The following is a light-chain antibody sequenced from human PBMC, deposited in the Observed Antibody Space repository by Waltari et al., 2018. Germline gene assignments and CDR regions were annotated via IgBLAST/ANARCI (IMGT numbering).Light chain of an antibody. J-gene: IGLJ3*02. V-gene: IGLV2-23*02. CDR3: CSHAAITTSTWV. Sequence: QSALTQPASVSGSPGQSITISCTGTSSDVGSYNLVSWYQQHPGKAPKLMIYEVTKRPSGVSNRFSGSKSGNTASLTISGLQAEDEADYYCCSHAAITTSTWVFGGGTKLTVL. CDR1: SSDVGSYNL. CDR2: EVT.